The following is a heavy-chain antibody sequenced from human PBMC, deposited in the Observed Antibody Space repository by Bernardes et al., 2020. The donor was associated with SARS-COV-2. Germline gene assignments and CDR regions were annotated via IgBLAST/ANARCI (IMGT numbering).Heavy chain of an antibody. V-gene: IGHV3-7*01. D-gene: IGHD2-2*01. Sequence: GGSLRLSCAASGSTFSSYWTSWVRQAPGKGREWVANIKQDGSEKYYMDSVKGRVTISRDNAKNSLYLQMNSLRAEDTAVYYCAREGCSSTSCGLGGYYYYGMDVWGQGTTVTVSS. J-gene: IGHJ6*02. CDR2: IKQDGSEK. CDR3: AREGCSSTSCGLGGYYYYGMDV. CDR1: GSTFSSYW.